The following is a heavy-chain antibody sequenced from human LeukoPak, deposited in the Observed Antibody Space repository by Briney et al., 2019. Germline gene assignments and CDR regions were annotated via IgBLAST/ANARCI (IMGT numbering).Heavy chain of an antibody. V-gene: IGHV4-61*01. CDR3: ARDGGYFDY. J-gene: IGHJ4*02. CDR1: GGSISSGSYY. Sequence: SETLSLTCIVSGGSISSGSYYWTWIRQPPGKGLEWIGYIYHSGSTNYNPSLKSRVTISVDTSKNQFSLKLSSVTAADAALYYCARDGGYFDYWGQGTLVTVSS. CDR2: IYHSGST.